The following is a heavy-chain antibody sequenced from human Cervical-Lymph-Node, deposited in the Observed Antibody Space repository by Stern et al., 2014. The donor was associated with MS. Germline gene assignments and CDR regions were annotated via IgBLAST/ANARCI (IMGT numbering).Heavy chain of an antibody. D-gene: IGHD3-10*01. CDR1: GG. CDR3: ARGAGDNWFDP. CDR2: IIPFVGTGTV. J-gene: IGHJ5*02. V-gene: IGHV1-69*06. Sequence: VQLEESGADVKKPGSSVRVSCKASGGISWLRQAPGQGLEWMGGIIPFVGTGTVNYAQNFQGRLTIIADTSTNTTYMELSSRRFDDTAVYYCARGAGDNWFDPWGQGTLVSVSS.